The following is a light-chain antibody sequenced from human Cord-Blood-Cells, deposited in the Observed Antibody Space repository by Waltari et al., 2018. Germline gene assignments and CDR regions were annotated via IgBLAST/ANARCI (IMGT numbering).Light chain of an antibody. CDR2: DVS. J-gene: IGLJ2*01. CDR1: SSDVGGYHY. V-gene: IGLV2-11*01. CDR3: CSYAGSYTYVV. Sequence: QSALTQPRSVSGSPGQSVTISCTGTSSDVGGYHYVSWYQQHPSKAPKLMIYDVSKRPSGVPDRFSGSKSGNTASLTISGLQAEDEADYYCCSYAGSYTYVVFGGGTKLTVL.